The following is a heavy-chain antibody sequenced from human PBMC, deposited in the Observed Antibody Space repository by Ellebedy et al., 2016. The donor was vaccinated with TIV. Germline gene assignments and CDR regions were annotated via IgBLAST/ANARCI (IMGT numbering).Heavy chain of an antibody. J-gene: IGHJ4*02. D-gene: IGHD4-17*01. CDR1: GFTFSSYA. CDR2: ISYDGSNK. CDR3: ARGPPTGDYPLGY. Sequence: GESLKISXAASGFTFSSYAMHWVRQAPGKGLEWVAVISYDGSNKYYADSVKGRFTISRDNSKNTLYLQMNSLRAEDTAVYYCARGPPTGDYPLGYWGQGTLVTVSS. V-gene: IGHV3-30-3*01.